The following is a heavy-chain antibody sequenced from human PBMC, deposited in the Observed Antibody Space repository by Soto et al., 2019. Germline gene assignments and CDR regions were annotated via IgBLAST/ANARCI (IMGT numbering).Heavy chain of an antibody. D-gene: IGHD3-22*01. V-gene: IGHV3-30-3*01. Sequence: PGGSLRLSCAASGFTFSSYAMHRVRQAPGKGLEWVAVISYDGSNKYYADSVKGRFTISRDNSKNTLYLQMNSLRAEDTAVYYWARDRRIHLWLRIYDSTGYYYWGQGTLVTVSS. CDR2: ISYDGSNK. CDR3: ARDRRIHLWLRIYDSTGYYY. J-gene: IGHJ4*02. CDR1: GFTFSSYA.